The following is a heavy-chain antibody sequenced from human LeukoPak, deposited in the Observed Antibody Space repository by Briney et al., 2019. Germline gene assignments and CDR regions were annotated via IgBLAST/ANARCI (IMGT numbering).Heavy chain of an antibody. Sequence: PGGSLRLSCAASFSTFNKAWMNWVRQAPGKGLEWVASIKNDGSEKYYVDSVRGRYTISRDNTKNSLYLQMSSLRAEDTAVYYCATDRGWRTSGYYLYYFEYWGQGTLVTFSS. CDR3: ATDRGWRTSGYYLYYFEY. D-gene: IGHD3-3*01. V-gene: IGHV3-7*01. J-gene: IGHJ4*02. CDR1: FSTFNKAW. CDR2: IKNDGSEK.